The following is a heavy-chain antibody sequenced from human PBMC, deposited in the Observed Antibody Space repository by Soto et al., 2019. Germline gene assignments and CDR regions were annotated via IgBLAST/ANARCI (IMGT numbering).Heavy chain of an antibody. Sequence: GGSLRLSCAASGFSFSSYGMHWVRQTPGKGLEWVAVIWNDGSNKYYGESVKGRFTISRDNSKNILYLQMNKLKVEDTALYHCARDGEDYVRGTYRFFDYWGQGSLVTVSS. J-gene: IGHJ4*02. D-gene: IGHD3-16*02. CDR2: IWNDGSNK. V-gene: IGHV3-33*01. CDR1: GFSFSSYG. CDR3: ARDGEDYVRGTYRFFDY.